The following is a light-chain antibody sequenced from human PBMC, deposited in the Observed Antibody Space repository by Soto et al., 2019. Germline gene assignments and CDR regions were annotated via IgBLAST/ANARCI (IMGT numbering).Light chain of an antibody. V-gene: IGKV1-27*01. CDR2: AAS. Sequence: DIQMTPSPSSLSASVGDRVTITCRASQGIRNHLAWYQQNPGKVPKLLIYAASTLQSGVPSRFSGSGSGTDFTLTISSLQPEDVATYFCQKYNSAPWTFGQGTKVDIK. CDR1: QGIRNH. J-gene: IGKJ1*01. CDR3: QKYNSAPWT.